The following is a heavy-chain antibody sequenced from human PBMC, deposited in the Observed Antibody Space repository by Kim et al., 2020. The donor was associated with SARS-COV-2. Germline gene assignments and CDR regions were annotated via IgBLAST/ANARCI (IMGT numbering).Heavy chain of an antibody. CDR2: T. J-gene: IGHJ4*02. CDR3: AKGVTNSGFDH. V-gene: IGHV3-23*01. Sequence: TYYADSVKGRVTMSSDKSKNTVYLQMNSLRVEDTAVYYCAKGVTNSGFDHWGQGAQVTVSS. D-gene: IGHD4-17*01.